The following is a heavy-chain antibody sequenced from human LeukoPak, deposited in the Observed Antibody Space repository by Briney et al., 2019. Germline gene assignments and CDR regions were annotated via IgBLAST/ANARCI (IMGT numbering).Heavy chain of an antibody. V-gene: IGHV1-2*06. J-gene: IGHJ4*02. CDR3: ARGGRKGAFDY. Sequence: ATVKISCKVSGYTLTDYYMHWVRQAPGQGLEWMGRINPNSGGTNYAQKSQGRVTMTRDTSISTAYMELSRLRSDDTAVYYCARGGRKGAFDYWGQGTLVTVSS. CDR2: INPNSGGT. CDR1: GYTLTDYY. D-gene: IGHD1-26*01.